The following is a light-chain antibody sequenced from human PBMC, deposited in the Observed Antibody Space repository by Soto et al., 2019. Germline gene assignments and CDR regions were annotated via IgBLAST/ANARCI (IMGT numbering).Light chain of an antibody. Sequence: QSALNQPPSLSGTPGQRVTISCSGSSSNIAGNTVHWYQHLPGTAPKLLIYINDQRPSGVPGRFSASTSGTSASLAISGLQSDDEADYYCQTWGTDIRVFGGGTKVTVL. CDR3: QTWGTDIRV. J-gene: IGLJ2*01. CDR1: SSNIAGNT. V-gene: IGLV1-44*01. CDR2: IND.